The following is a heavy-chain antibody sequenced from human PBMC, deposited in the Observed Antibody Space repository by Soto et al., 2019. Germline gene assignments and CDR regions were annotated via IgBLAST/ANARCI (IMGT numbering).Heavy chain of an antibody. CDR3: TTYDILTGYTEQELSY. J-gene: IGHJ4*02. Sequence: GGSLRLSCAASGFTFSNAWMNWVRQAPGKGLEWVGRIKSKTDGGTTDYAAPVKGRFTISRDDSKNTLYLQMNSLKTEDTAVYYCTTYDILTGYTEQELSYWGQGTLVTVSS. CDR2: IKSKTDGGTT. CDR1: GFTFSNAW. V-gene: IGHV3-15*07. D-gene: IGHD3-9*01.